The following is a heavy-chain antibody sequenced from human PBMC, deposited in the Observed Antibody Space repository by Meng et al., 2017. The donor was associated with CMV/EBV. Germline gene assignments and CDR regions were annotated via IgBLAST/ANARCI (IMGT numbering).Heavy chain of an antibody. CDR1: GFTFSSYG. D-gene: IGHD2-2*01. CDR2: IRYDGSNK. Sequence: GGSLRLSCAASGFTFSSYGMHWVRQAPGKGLEWVAFIRYDGSNKYYADSVKGRFTISRDNSKNTLYLQMNGLRAEDTAVYYCAKDQEPAAIFDWGQGTLVTVSS. CDR3: AKDQEPAAIFD. J-gene: IGHJ4*02. V-gene: IGHV3-30*02.